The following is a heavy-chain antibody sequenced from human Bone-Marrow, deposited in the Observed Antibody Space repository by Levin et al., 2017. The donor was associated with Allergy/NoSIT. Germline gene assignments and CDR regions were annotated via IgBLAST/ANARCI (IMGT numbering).Heavy chain of an antibody. CDR2: IFSDDEK. CDR3: ARVKGEYQLPSTPIRSHYYYYYGMDV. Sequence: ESGPTLVKPTETLTLTCVVSGFSLSSGNMGVSWIRQPPGKALEWLAHIFSDDEKSYSTSLKTRLTISKDTSRSQVVLTMTNMDPVDTGTYYCARVKGEYQLPSTPIRSHYYYYYGMDVWGQGTTVTVSS. V-gene: IGHV2-26*01. J-gene: IGHJ6*02. D-gene: IGHD2-2*01. CDR1: GFSLSSGNMG.